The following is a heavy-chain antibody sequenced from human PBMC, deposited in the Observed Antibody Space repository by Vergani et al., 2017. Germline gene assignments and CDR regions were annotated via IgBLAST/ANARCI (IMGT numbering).Heavy chain of an antibody. CDR1: GGSISSSNW. D-gene: IGHD6-19*01. Sequence: QVQLQESGPGLVKPSGTLSLTCAVSGGSISSSNWWSWVRQPPGKGLEWIGEIYHSGSTNYNPSLKSRVTISVDKSKNQFSLKLSSVTAADTAVYYCARLGQWLVRYYYYYGMDVWGQGTTVTVSS. CDR3: ARLGQWLVRYYYYYGMDV. CDR2: IYHSGST. V-gene: IGHV4-4*02. J-gene: IGHJ6*02.